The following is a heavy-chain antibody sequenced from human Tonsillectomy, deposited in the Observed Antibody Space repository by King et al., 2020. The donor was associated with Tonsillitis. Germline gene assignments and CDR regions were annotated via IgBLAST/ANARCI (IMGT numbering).Heavy chain of an antibody. D-gene: IGHD5-18*01. CDR1: VGSISSSSYY. CDR3: VGTYSYAFDI. CDR2: FYYGGGP. Sequence: QLQESGPGLVKPSETLSLTCTVSVGSISSSSYYWGWIRQPPGKGVEWIGCFYYGGGPYYNPSLKSRVTKSADTSQNQFSLKLSSVTAADTAVYYCVGTYSYAFDIWGQGTMVTVS. J-gene: IGHJ3*02. V-gene: IGHV4-39*01.